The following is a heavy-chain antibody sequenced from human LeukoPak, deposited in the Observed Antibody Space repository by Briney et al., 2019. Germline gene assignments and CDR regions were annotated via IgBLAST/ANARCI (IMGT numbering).Heavy chain of an antibody. Sequence: GGSLRLSCEASGFIFSKYVMSWVRQSPGKGLEWVSALSGSGDTTYYADSVKGRFTISRDNAKNTLYLQMNSLRAEDTAVYYCASIEYYYDSSGYWNYWGQGTLVTVSS. CDR1: GFIFSKYV. D-gene: IGHD3-22*01. CDR2: LSGSGDTT. J-gene: IGHJ4*02. V-gene: IGHV3-23*01. CDR3: ASIEYYYDSSGYWNY.